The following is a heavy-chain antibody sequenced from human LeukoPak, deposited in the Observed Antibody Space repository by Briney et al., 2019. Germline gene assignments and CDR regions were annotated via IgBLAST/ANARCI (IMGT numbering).Heavy chain of an antibody. D-gene: IGHD6-13*01. CDR3: ARGVYITAAQYGY. CDR2: IYYSGTT. CDR1: GGSIGSYY. J-gene: IGHJ4*02. Sequence: SETLSLTCTVSGGSIGSYYWSWIRQPPGKGLEWIGYIYYSGTTNYNPSLKSRVTISVDTSKNQFSLKLISVTAADTAVYYCARGVYITAAQYGYWGQGTLVTVSS. V-gene: IGHV4-59*01.